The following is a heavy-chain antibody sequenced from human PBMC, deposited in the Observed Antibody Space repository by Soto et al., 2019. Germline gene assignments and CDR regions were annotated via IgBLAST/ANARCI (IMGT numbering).Heavy chain of an antibody. D-gene: IGHD4-4*01. CDR1: GAFISSKNFY. CDR2: LSYSGST. Sequence: PSETLSLTCTVSGAFISSKNFYWGWIRHPPGKGLEWLGSLSYSGSTYYSPSLTSRVTISVDSSKNQFSLKLTSVTAADTAVYYCAGDGRNPTWFYYWGHGTLVTVSS. V-gene: IGHV4-39*02. CDR3: AGDGRNPTWFYY. J-gene: IGHJ4*01.